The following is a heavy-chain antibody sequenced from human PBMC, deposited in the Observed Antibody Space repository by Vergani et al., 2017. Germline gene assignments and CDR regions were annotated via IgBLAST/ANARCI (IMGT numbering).Heavy chain of an antibody. CDR2: VSTGTKSQ. CDR3: AREYSSTSGRAFDF. Sequence: QLVESGGGWVQPGRSLRLSCVVSGFDFSSYIMNWVRQAPGKGLEGVSFVSTGTKSQSYAESVKGRFTISRDSAKNSLYLQMDSLRAEDTAVYFCAREYSSTSGRAFDFWGQGTKVTVSS. CDR1: GFDFSSYI. J-gene: IGHJ3*01. D-gene: IGHD2-2*01. V-gene: IGHV3-48*01.